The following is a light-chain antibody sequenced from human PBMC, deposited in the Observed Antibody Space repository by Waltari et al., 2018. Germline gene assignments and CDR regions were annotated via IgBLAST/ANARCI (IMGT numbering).Light chain of an antibody. CDR2: GAS. V-gene: IGKV3-20*01. CDR1: QSVSRS. J-gene: IGKJ1*01. Sequence: EIVLTQSPGTLSLSPGERATLSCRASQSVSRSLAWYQQKPGQAPRLLIYGASSRATGVPDRFSGSGSGTDFSLTISRLEPEDFAVYYCQHYVRLPVSFGQGNKVEIK. CDR3: QHYVRLPVS.